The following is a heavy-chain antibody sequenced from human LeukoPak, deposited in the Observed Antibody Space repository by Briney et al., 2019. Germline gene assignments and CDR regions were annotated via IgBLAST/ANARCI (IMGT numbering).Heavy chain of an antibody. D-gene: IGHD3-16*01. CDR3: AGGAGWLIDY. CDR1: GFTFGRHW. CDR2: IRQDGSEK. J-gene: IGHJ4*02. Sequence: GGSLRLSCAASGFTFGRHWMNWVRQAPGKGLEWVANIRQDGSEKNYVDSVKGRFTISRDNAKNSLFLQMDSLRAEDTAVYYCAGGAGWLIDYWGQGTLVTVSS. V-gene: IGHV3-7*03.